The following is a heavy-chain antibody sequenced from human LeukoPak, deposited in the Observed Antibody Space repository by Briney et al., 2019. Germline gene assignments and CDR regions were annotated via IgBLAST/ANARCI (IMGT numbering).Heavy chain of an antibody. CDR3: ATSQEDILTGYPEYYYMDV. CDR2: ISSSSSYI. V-gene: IGHV3-21*04. D-gene: IGHD3-9*01. Sequence: GGSLRLSCAASGFTFSSYSMNWVRQAPGKGLEWVSSISSSSSYIYYADSVKGRFTISRDNAKNSLYLQMNSLRAEDTAVYYCATSQEDILTGYPEYYYMDVWGKGTTVTVSS. J-gene: IGHJ6*03. CDR1: GFTFSSYS.